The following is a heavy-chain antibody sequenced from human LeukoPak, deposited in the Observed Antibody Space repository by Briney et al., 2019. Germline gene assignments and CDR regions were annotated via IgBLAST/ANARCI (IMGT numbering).Heavy chain of an antibody. Sequence: GGSLRLSCAASGFTFSSYWMTWVCQAPGKGLEWVANVKQDGSEKYYVDSVKGRFTISRDNAKNSLYLQMNSLRAEDTAVYYCACSRTFDYWGQGTLVTVSS. CDR2: VKQDGSEK. CDR1: GFTFSSYW. J-gene: IGHJ4*02. V-gene: IGHV3-7*03. CDR3: ACSRTFDY. D-gene: IGHD6-13*01.